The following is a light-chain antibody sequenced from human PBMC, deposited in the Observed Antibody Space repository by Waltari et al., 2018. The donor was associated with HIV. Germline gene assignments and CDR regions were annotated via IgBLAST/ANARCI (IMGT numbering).Light chain of an antibody. CDR2: RNE. Sequence: SALTQPPSLSGTPGQRLTIPCSGHSSNIGRTFVLCSRQLPGMAPGLLVYRNERRPSGVGERFSGSRSGASASLAILGLRVEDEADYYCASWDDGLRGHVFGSGTSVSV. CDR3: ASWDDGLRGHV. CDR1: SSNIGRTF. J-gene: IGLJ1*01. V-gene: IGLV1-47*01.